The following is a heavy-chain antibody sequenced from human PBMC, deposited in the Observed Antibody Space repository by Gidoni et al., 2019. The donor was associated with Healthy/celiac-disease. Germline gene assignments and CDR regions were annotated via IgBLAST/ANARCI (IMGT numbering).Heavy chain of an antibody. D-gene: IGHD4-4*01. CDR3: AKVGPHYSKPYFDY. CDR2: ISWNSGSI. Sequence: EVQLVESGGGLVQPGRSLRLSCAASGFTFDDYAMHWVRQAPGKGLEWVSGISWNSGSIGYADSVKGRFTISRDNAKNSLYLQMNSLRAEDTALYYCAKVGPHYSKPYFDYWGQGTLVTVSS. V-gene: IGHV3-9*01. CDR1: GFTFDDYA. J-gene: IGHJ4*02.